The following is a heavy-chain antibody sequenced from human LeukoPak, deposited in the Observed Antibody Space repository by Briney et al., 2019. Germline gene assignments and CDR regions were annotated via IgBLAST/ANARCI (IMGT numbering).Heavy chain of an antibody. Sequence: PSETLSLTCTVSGYSISSNFYWGWIRQSPAKGLEWIGSIYHSGSTYYNPSLKNRITISVDTSTNQFSLKLSSVTASDTAMYYCARDVHIYGNALGVWGQGTMVTVSS. CDR1: GYSISSNFY. CDR2: IYHSGST. D-gene: IGHD1-1*01. CDR3: ARDVHIYGNALGV. J-gene: IGHJ3*01. V-gene: IGHV4-38-2*02.